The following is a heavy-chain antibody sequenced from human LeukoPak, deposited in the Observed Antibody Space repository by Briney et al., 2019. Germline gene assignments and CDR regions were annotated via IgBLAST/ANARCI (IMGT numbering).Heavy chain of an antibody. V-gene: IGHV4-39*07. Sequence: SETLSLTCTVSGGSISSSSYYWGWIRQPPGKGLEWIGEINHSGSTNYNPSLKSRVTISVDTSKNQFSLKLSSVTAADTAVYYCARGYRGYSYGYYYYYYMDVWGKGTTVTISS. CDR2: INHSGST. CDR1: GGSISSSSYY. CDR3: ARGYRGYSYGYYYYYYMDV. J-gene: IGHJ6*03. D-gene: IGHD5-18*01.